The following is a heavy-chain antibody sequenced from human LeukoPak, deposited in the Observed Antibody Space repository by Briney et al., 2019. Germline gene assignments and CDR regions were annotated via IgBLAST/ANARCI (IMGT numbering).Heavy chain of an antibody. CDR1: GFTFSSYA. Sequence: GGSLRLSCAASGFTFSSYAMSWVRQAPGKGLEWGSVISGGGGNTYYADSVKGRFTISRDNSQNTLYLPMNSLRAEDTAVYYCAKDIRGDNSVAVAARGILDYWGQGTLVTVSS. CDR3: AKDIRGDNSVAVAARGILDY. J-gene: IGHJ4*02. CDR2: ISGGGGNT. V-gene: IGHV3-23*01. D-gene: IGHD6-19*01.